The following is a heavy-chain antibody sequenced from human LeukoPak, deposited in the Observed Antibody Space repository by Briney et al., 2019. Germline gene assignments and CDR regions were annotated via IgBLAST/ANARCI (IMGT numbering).Heavy chain of an antibody. J-gene: IGHJ6*03. V-gene: IGHV3-23*01. D-gene: IGHD3-3*01. CDR3: AKTSLSDPSGHYYYMDV. CDR2: ISGSAATI. Sequence: GGTLRLSCAASGFTFSNYGMTWVRQAPGKGLEWVSSISGSAATISYADSVKARFTISRDNSQNTVSLQLNNLRIEDTALYYCAKTSLSDPSGHYYYMDVWGKGTTVTVSS. CDR1: GFTFSNYG.